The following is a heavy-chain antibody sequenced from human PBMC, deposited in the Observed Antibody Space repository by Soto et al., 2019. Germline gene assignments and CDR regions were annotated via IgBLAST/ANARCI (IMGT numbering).Heavy chain of an antibody. CDR3: ARVNSSSSGDFYYYYYMDV. CDR2: IIPILGIA. D-gene: IGHD6-6*01. CDR1: GGTFSSYT. J-gene: IGHJ6*03. V-gene: IGHV1-69*02. Sequence: GASVKVSCKASGGTFSSYTISWVRQAPGQGLEWMGRIIPILGIANYAQKFQGRVTITADKSTSTAYMELSSLRSEDTAVHYCARVNSSSSGDFYYYYYMDVWGKGTTVTVSS.